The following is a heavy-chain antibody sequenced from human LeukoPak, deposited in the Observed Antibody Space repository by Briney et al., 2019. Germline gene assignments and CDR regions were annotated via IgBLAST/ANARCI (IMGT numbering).Heavy chain of an antibody. CDR1: GYTFTSYD. CDR3: ARDYYYDSSGYLYY. V-gene: IGHV1-8*03. CDR2: MNPNSGNT. J-gene: IGHJ4*02. D-gene: IGHD3-22*01. Sequence: EASVKFSCKASGYTFTSYDINWVRQATGQGIEWMGWMNPNSGNTGYAKKFQGRVTITRNTSISTAYMELSSLRSEDTAVYYCARDYYYDSSGYLYYWGQGTLVTVSS.